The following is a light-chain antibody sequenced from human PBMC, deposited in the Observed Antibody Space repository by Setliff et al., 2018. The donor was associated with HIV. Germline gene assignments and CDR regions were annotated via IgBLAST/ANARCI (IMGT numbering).Light chain of an antibody. J-gene: IGLJ1*01. CDR2: DVS. CDR3: SSYTSSTPLYV. Sequence: QSALAQPPSASGSPGQSVTISCTGTSSDVGAYNYVSWYQQHPGKGPKLMIYDVSNRPSGVSNRFSGSKSGNTASLTISGLQAADEADYYCSSYTSSTPLYVFGTGTKVTVL. CDR1: SSDVGAYNY. V-gene: IGLV2-14*03.